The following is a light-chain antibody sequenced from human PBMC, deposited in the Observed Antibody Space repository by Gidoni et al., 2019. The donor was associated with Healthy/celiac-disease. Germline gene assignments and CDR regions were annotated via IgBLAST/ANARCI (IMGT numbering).Light chain of an antibody. CDR2: DAS. CDR3: QQLNSYPQLT. J-gene: IGKJ4*01. Sequence: IQLTQSPSSLSASVGDRVTITCRASQGISSALAWYQQKPGKAPKLLIYDASSLESGVPSRFSGSGSGTDFTLTISSLQPEDFATYYCQQLNSYPQLTFXGXTKVEIK. V-gene: IGKV1-13*02. CDR1: QGISSA.